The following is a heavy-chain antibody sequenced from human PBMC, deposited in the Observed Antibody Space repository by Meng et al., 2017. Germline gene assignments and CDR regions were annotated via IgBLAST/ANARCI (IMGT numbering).Heavy chain of an antibody. CDR3: ATSISGWYYFNF. D-gene: IGHD6-19*01. J-gene: IGHJ4*02. V-gene: IGHV4-34*01. Sequence: QVQLQQWGAGLLKPSETLSLTCAVYGGSFSGYYWSWIRQPPGKGLEWIGSISDSGNTYYSPSLRSRVTISVDTSKNQFSLKLTSVAAADMAVYYCATSISGWYYFNFWGQGTLVTVSS. CDR2: ISDSGNT. CDR1: GGSFSGYY.